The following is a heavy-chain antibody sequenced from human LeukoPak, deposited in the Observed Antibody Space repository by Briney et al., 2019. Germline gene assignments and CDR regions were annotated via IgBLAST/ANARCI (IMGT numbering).Heavy chain of an antibody. CDR2: ITGSGGSA. V-gene: IGHV3-23*01. D-gene: IGHD2-15*01. CDR1: GFTFSNYA. Sequence: PGGSLRLSCAASGFTFSNYAMSWVRQTPGKRLEWVSAITGSGGSAYYADSVKGRFTISRDNSKNTLYLQMNSLRAEDTAIYYCASRYCSGGSCYNRYYFDYWGQGTLVTVSS. J-gene: IGHJ4*02. CDR3: ASRYCSGGSCYNRYYFDY.